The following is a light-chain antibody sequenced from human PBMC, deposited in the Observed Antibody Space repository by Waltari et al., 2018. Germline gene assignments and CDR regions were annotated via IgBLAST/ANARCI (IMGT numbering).Light chain of an antibody. CDR3: QQYSSTRT. V-gene: IGKV4-1*01. CDR2: CAS. J-gene: IGKJ1*01. CDR1: QSVLYISNNKNH. Sequence: DIVMTQSPDSLTVPLGERATINCKSSQSVLYISNNKNHLAWYQQKPGQPPKLLIYCASTREAGVSDRCSGSGSGTDFTLTISSLQAEDVAVYYCQQYSSTRTFGQGTKVEIK.